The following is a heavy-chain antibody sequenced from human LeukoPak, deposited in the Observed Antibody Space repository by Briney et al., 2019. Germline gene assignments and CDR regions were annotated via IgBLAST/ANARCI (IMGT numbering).Heavy chain of an antibody. D-gene: IGHD3-22*01. CDR2: IYYSGST. CDR1: GVSISSYY. J-gene: IGHJ3*02. CDR3: ARVPMYYTMIFDI. V-gene: IGHV4-59*01. Sequence: SETLSLTCTVSGVSISSYYWSWIRQPPGKGLEWIGYIYYSGSTNYNPSLKSRVTISVDTSKNQFSLKLSSVTAADTAVYYCARVPMYYTMIFDIRGQGTMVTVSS.